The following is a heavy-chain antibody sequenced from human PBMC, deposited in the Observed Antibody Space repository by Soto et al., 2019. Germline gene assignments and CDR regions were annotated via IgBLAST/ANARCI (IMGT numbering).Heavy chain of an antibody. CDR1: GFTFDDYA. J-gene: IGHJ3*02. Sequence: DVQLVESGGGLVQPGRSLRLSCAASGFTFDDYAMHWVRQAPGKGLEWVSGISWNSGSIGYADSVKGRFTISRDNAKNSLYLQMNSLRAEETALYYCAKESTYYGSDNDAFDIWGQGTMVTVSS. CDR2: ISWNSGSI. V-gene: IGHV3-9*01. CDR3: AKESTYYGSDNDAFDI. D-gene: IGHD3-10*01.